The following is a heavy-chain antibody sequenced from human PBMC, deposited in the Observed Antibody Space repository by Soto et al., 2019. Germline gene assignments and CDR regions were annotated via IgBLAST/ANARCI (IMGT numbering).Heavy chain of an antibody. CDR3: ARRSALRYCGWHRSLKYDFDY. D-gene: IGHD3-9*01. V-gene: IGHV4-34*01. J-gene: IGHJ4*01. Sequence: TTPPPSAVYGWTFIGYYWSWIRPPTGRGLEWIGEINHSGSTNYNPSLKSRVTISVDTSKNQYSLKLSSVTAADTAVYYCARRSALRYCGWHRSLKYDFDYWGHEILVTVSA. CDR1: GWTFIGYY. CDR2: INHSGST.